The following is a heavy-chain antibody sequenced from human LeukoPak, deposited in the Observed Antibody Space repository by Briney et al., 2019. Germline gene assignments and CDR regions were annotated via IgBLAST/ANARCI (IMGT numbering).Heavy chain of an antibody. Sequence: ASVKVSCKVSGYTLTGLSMHWVRQAPGKGLEWMGGFDPEDGETIYAQKFQGRVTMTEDTSTDTAYMELSSLRSEDTAVYYCATDPQWLFFRGFDPWGQGTLVTVSS. J-gene: IGHJ5*02. V-gene: IGHV1-24*01. CDR3: ATDPQWLFFRGFDP. D-gene: IGHD3-22*01. CDR2: FDPEDGET. CDR1: GYTLTGLS.